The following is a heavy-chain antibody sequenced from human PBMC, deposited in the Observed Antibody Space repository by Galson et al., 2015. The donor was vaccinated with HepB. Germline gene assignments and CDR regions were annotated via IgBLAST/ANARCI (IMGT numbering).Heavy chain of an antibody. CDR3: ATSLQYLQLYYY. CDR2: FDPEDGEI. V-gene: IGHV1-24*01. J-gene: IGHJ4*02. CDR1: GYTLTEFS. Sequence: SVKVSCKVSGYTLTEFSMHWVRQAVGKGLEWMGGFDPEDGEILYAQKFQDRITMTEDTSANTAYMELHNLRSEDTAVYYCATSLQYLQLYYYWGQGTLVTVSS. D-gene: IGHD5-24*01.